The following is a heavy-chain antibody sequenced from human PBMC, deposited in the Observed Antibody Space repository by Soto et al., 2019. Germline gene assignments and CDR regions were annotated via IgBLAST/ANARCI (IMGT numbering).Heavy chain of an antibody. Sequence: ASVKVSCKASGYTFTSYGISWVRQAPGQGLEWMGWISAYNGNTNYAQKLQGRVTMTTDTSTSTAYMELRSLRSDDTAVYYCARDPGGGSYYYYYYGTDVWGQGTTVTVSS. CDR1: GYTFTSYG. CDR3: ARDPGGGSYYYYYYGTDV. J-gene: IGHJ6*02. CDR2: ISAYNGNT. V-gene: IGHV1-18*01. D-gene: IGHD1-26*01.